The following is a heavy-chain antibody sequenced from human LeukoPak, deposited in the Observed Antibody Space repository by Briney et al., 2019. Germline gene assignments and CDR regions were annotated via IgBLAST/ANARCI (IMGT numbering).Heavy chain of an antibody. CDR3: ARNHYSSSWYDPYYYYMDV. CDR1: GYTFTSYD. D-gene: IGHD6-13*01. CDR2: MNPNSGNT. J-gene: IGHJ6*03. V-gene: IGHV1-8*01. Sequence: ASVKVSCKASGYTFTSYDINWVRQATGQGLEWMGWMNPNSGNTGYARKFQGRVTMTRNTSISTAYMELSSLRSEDTAVYYCARNHYSSSWYDPYYYYMDVWGKGTTVTVSS.